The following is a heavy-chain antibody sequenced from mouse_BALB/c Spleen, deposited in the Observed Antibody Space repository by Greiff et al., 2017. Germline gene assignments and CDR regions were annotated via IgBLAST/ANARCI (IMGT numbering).Heavy chain of an antibody. J-gene: IGHJ1*01. V-gene: IGHV3-8*02. D-gene: IGHD1-1*01. CDR3: ARDGSSYDWYFDV. CDR2: ISYSGST. CDR1: GDSITSGY. Sequence: EVQRVESGPSLVKPSQTLSLTCSVTGDSITSGYWNWIRKFPGNKLEYMGYISYSGSTYYNPSLKSRISITRDTSKNQYYLQLNSVTTEDTATYYCARDGSSYDWYFDVWGAGTTVTVSS.